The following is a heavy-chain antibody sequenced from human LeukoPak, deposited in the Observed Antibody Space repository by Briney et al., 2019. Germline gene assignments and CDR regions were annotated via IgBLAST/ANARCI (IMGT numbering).Heavy chain of an antibody. CDR2: MNPNSGNT. V-gene: IGHV1-8*01. Sequence: ASVKVSCKASGYTFTSYDISWVRQATGQGLEWMGWMNPNSGNTGYAQKFQGRVTMTRNTSISTAYMELSSLRSEDTAVYYCARGYYDYVWGSYRLFDYWGQGTLVTVSS. CDR3: ARGYYDYVWGSYRLFDY. J-gene: IGHJ4*02. CDR1: GYTFTSYD. D-gene: IGHD3-16*02.